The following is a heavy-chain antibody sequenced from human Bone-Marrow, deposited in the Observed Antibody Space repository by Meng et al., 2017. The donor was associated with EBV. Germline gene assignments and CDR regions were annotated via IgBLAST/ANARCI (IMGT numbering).Heavy chain of an antibody. J-gene: IGHJ5*02. CDR2: ISSSSSYI. V-gene: IGHV3-21*01. CDR3: ARDPPYPGSSGWWDWFDP. Sequence: EVQLVESGGXXXXXGXSLXLSCAASGFTFSSYSMNWVRQAPGKGLEWVSSISSSSSYIYYADSVKGRFTISRDNAKNSLYLQMNSLRAEDTAVYYCARDPPYPGSSGWWDWFDPWGQGTLGTVSS. CDR1: GFTFSSYS. D-gene: IGHD6-19*01.